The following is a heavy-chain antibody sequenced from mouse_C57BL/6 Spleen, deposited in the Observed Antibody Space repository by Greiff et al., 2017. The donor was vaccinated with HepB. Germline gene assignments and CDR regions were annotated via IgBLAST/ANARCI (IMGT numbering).Heavy chain of an antibody. CDR2: INPNNGGT. CDR1: GYTFTDYN. Sequence: LVEPGASVKIPCKASGYTFTDYNMDWVKQSHGKSLEWIGDINPNNGGTIYNQKFKGKATLTVDKSSSTAYMELRSLTSEDTAVYYCARTSYYYGSSPWFAYWGQGTLVTVSA. J-gene: IGHJ3*01. V-gene: IGHV1-18*01. CDR3: ARTSYYYGSSPWFAY. D-gene: IGHD1-1*01.